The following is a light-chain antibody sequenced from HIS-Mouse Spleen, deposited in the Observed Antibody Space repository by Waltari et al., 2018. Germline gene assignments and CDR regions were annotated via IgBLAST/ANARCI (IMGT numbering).Light chain of an antibody. V-gene: IGLV2-14*03. J-gene: IGLJ3*02. CDR2: DVS. CDR1: SRDVGGYHH. Sequence: QSALTQPASVSGSPGQSITISCPGPSRDVGGYHHVSWYQQHPGKAPKLMIYDVSHRPSGVSNRFSGSKSGNTASLTISGLQAEDEADYYCSSYTSSSTLVFGGGTKLTVL. CDR3: SSYTSSSTLV.